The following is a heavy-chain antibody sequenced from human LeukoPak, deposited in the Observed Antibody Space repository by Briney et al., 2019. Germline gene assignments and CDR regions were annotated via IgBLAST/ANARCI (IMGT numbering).Heavy chain of an antibody. CDR1: GFTFSSYG. CDR2: ISYDGSYK. Sequence: GGSLRLSCAASGFTFSSYGMHWVRQAPGKGLEWVAVISYDGSYKYYADSVKGRFTISRDNSKNTLYLQMNSLRAEDAAVYYCAKVGDYGDYALDYWGQGTLVTVSS. J-gene: IGHJ4*02. V-gene: IGHV3-30*18. CDR3: AKVGDYGDYALDY. D-gene: IGHD4-17*01.